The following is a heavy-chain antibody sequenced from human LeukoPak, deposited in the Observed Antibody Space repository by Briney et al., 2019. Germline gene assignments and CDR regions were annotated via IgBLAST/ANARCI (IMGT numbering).Heavy chain of an antibody. Sequence: PGGSLRLSCAASGFTLDDYAMHWVRQAPGKGLEWVSGLNWNSGGIVYADSVKGRFAISRDNAKGSLYLQMNNLRTEDTALYYCAKDKAQAYYVSGSLVLWGQGTLVTVSS. D-gene: IGHD3-10*01. CDR2: LNWNSGGI. V-gene: IGHV3-9*01. CDR1: GFTLDDYA. J-gene: IGHJ4*02. CDR3: AKDKAQAYYVSGSLVL.